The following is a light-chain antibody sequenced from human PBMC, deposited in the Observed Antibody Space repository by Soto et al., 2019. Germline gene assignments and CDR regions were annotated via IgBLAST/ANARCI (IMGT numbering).Light chain of an antibody. Sequence: EIVLTQSPGTLSLSPGERATLSCRASQSVSSSYLAWYQQKPGQAPRLLIYGASSRATGTPDRFSGSGSGTDFTLTISRQAPEDFAVYYCQQYGSSLYTFGQGTKLEIK. V-gene: IGKV3-20*01. CDR1: QSVSSSY. CDR2: GAS. CDR3: QQYGSSLYT. J-gene: IGKJ2*01.